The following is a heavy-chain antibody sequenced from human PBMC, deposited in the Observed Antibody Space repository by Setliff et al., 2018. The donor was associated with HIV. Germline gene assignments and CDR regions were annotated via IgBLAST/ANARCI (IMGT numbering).Heavy chain of an antibody. D-gene: IGHD5-18*01. CDR3: AKSPNRYSPLDWFDP. CDR1: GFTFSSYW. V-gene: IGHV3-9*01. CDR2: ISWNSGSI. J-gene: IGHJ5*02. Sequence: PGGSLRLSCAASGFTFSSYWMHWVRQAPGKGLVWVSGISWNSGSIGYADSVKGRFTISRDNAKNSLYLQMNSLGSEDTALYYCAKSPNRYSPLDWFDPWGQGTLVTVSS.